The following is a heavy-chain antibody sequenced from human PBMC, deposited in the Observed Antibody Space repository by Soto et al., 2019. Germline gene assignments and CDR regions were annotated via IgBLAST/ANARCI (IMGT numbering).Heavy chain of an antibody. V-gene: IGHV4-34*01. D-gene: IGHD2-2*01. Sequence: PSETLSLTCAVYGGSFSGYCWSWIRQPPGKGLEWIGEINHSGSTNYNPSLKSRVTISVDTPKNQFSLKLSSVTAADTTVYYCARGCYCSSTRCYGRWFDPWGPGTLFTVSS. CDR1: GGSFSGYC. CDR2: INHSGST. CDR3: ARGCYCSSTRCYGRWFDP. J-gene: IGHJ5*02.